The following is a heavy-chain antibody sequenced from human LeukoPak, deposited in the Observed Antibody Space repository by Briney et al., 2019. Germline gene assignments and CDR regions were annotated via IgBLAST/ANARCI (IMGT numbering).Heavy chain of an antibody. J-gene: IGHJ4*02. D-gene: IGHD4-17*01. CDR2: IWYDGSNK. V-gene: IGHV3-33*01. CDR1: GFTFSSYG. Sequence: GRSLGLSCAASGFTFSSYGMHWVRQAPGKGLEWVAVIWYDGSNKYYADSVKGRFTISRDNSKNTLYLQMNSLRAEDTAVYYCARGSTTVTTLDYWGQGTLVTVSS. CDR3: ARGSTTVTTLDY.